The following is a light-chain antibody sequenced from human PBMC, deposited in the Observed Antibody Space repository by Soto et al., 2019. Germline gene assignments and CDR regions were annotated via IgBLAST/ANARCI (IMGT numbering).Light chain of an antibody. V-gene: IGLV2-14*01. Sequence: QSALTHPASLSGSPGQSITISLAGTSSDICAYDYVSWFQQHPGKAPKLMISEVNNRPSGVSNRFSGSKSGNTAYLTISGLKVEDEAEYFCCSFTTTSTHVFGTGTKVTVL. CDR1: SSDICAYDY. CDR3: CSFTTTSTHV. J-gene: IGLJ1*01. CDR2: EVN.